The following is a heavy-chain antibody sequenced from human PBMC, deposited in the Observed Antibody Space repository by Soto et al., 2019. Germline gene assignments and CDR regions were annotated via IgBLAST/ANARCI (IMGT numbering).Heavy chain of an antibody. D-gene: IGHD3-22*01. Sequence: QVQLVQSGAEVKKPGSSVKVSCKASGGTFSSYAISWVRQAPGQGLEWMGGIIPIFGTANYAQKFQGRVTITADESTSTAYMELSSLRSEDTAVYYCASADYYDSSGYYYSFDYWGQGTLFTVSS. CDR3: ASADYYDSSGYYYSFDY. J-gene: IGHJ4*02. V-gene: IGHV1-69*12. CDR2: IIPIFGTA. CDR1: GGTFSSYA.